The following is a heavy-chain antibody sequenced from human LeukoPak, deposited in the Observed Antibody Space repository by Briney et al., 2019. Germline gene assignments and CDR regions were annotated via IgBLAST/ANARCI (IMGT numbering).Heavy chain of an antibody. V-gene: IGHV4-59*01. Sequence: SETLSLTCTVSGDSISSYYWSWIRQPPGKGLEWIGYIYYSGSTNYNPSLKSRVTISVDTSKNQFSLKLSSVTAADTAVYYCARSLTPYKLLNTFDVWGQGTMVTVSS. CDR3: ARSLTPYKLLNTFDV. CDR1: GDSISSYY. J-gene: IGHJ3*01. CDR2: IYYSGST. D-gene: IGHD1-14*01.